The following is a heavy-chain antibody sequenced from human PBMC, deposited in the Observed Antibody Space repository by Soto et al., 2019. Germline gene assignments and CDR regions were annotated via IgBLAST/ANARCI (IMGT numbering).Heavy chain of an antibody. V-gene: IGHV4-59*01. D-gene: IGHD3-22*01. CDR1: GGSISSYY. J-gene: IGHJ4*02. Sequence: SETLSLTCTVSGGSISSYYWSWIRQPPGKGLEWIGYIYYSGSTNYNPSLKSRVTISVDTSKNQFSLKLSSVTAADTAVYYCASTPGYYYDSSGYYDTRGAYFDYWDQGTLVTVSS. CDR3: ASTPGYYYDSSGYYDTRGAYFDY. CDR2: IYYSGST.